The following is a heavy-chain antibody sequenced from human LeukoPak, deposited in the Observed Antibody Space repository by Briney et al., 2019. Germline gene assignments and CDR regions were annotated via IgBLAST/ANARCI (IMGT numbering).Heavy chain of an antibody. CDR1: GYTFTSYG. D-gene: IGHD2-2*01. V-gene: IGHV7-4-1*02. Sequence: GASVKVSCKASGYTFTSYGISWVRQAPGQGLEWMGWINTNTGNPTYAQGFTGRFVFSLDTSVSTAYLQISSLKAEDTAVYYCARWADIVVVPAAGGADYWGQGTLVTVSS. J-gene: IGHJ4*02. CDR3: ARWADIVVVPAAGGADY. CDR2: INTNTGNP.